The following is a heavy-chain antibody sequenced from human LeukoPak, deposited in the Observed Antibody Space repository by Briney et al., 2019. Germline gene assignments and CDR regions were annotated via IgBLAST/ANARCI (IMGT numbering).Heavy chain of an antibody. CDR3: AKDGGSYTGYFDY. V-gene: IGHV3-23*01. D-gene: IGHD1-26*01. CDR2: ISRSGGIT. CDR1: GFTFSSYD. Sequence: SGGSLRLSCAASGFTFSSYDMNWVRQAPGKGLEWVSAISRSGGITYYADSVKGRFTISRDNSKNTLYLQMNSLRADDTAVYYCAKDGGSYTGYFDYWGQGTLVTFSS. J-gene: IGHJ4*02.